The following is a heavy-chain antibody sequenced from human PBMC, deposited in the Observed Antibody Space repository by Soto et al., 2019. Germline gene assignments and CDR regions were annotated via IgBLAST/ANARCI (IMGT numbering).Heavy chain of an antibody. D-gene: IGHD3-10*01. CDR3: ARGSWSFYYFDY. CDR2: IYYSGST. CDR1: GGSISSGSYY. V-gene: IGHV4-31*03. Sequence: QVQLQESGPGLVKPSQTLSLSCTVSGGSISSGSYYWSWIRQHPGKGLEWMGYIYYSGSTYYNPSLKSRVTISVDTSKIQFSLKLSSVTAADTAVYYCARGSWSFYYFDYWGQGTLVTVSS. J-gene: IGHJ4*02.